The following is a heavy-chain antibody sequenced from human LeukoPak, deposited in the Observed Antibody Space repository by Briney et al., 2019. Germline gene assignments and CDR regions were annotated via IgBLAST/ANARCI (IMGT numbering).Heavy chain of an antibody. CDR2: INHSGST. CDR3: ARRSGWYALRFDY. J-gene: IGHJ4*02. CDR1: GGSFSGYY. Sequence: SETLSLTCAAYGGSFSGYYWSWIRQPPGKGLEWIGEINHSGSTNYNPSLKGRVTISVDTSKNQFSLKLSSVTAADTAVYYCARRSGWYALRFDYWGQGTLVTVSS. V-gene: IGHV4-34*01. D-gene: IGHD6-19*01.